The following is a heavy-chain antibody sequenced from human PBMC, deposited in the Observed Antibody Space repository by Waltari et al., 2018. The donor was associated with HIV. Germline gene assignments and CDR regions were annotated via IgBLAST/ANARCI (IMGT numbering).Heavy chain of an antibody. V-gene: IGHV4-34*01. CDR3: ARESRRRLRQGGINWFDP. CDR2: INHSGRS. CDR1: GGSLTDSS. Sequence: QVQLQQWGAGQLKASETLSLTCAVYGGSLTDSSWSWIRQCPGRGLEWIAEINHSGRSYFNPSLKSRVTIAIDPAKNQFSLTLKSVTAADTGVYYCARESRRRLRQGGINWFDPWGQGTPVNVLS. J-gene: IGHJ5*02. D-gene: IGHD3-10*01.